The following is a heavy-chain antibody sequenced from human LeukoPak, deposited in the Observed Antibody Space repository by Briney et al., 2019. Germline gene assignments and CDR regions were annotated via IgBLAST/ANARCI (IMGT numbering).Heavy chain of an antibody. V-gene: IGHV3-53*01. Sequence: PGPSLISASAASGYTVITNDMTWVRQAPGNGLQRVSVLYSDGNTKYADSVQGRFTISRDNSKNTLYLEMNSLSPDDTAVYYCARGVEPLAANTLAYWGQGTLVTVSS. CDR1: GYTVITND. CDR3: ARGVEPLAANTLAY. D-gene: IGHD1-14*01. J-gene: IGHJ4*02. CDR2: LYSDGNT.